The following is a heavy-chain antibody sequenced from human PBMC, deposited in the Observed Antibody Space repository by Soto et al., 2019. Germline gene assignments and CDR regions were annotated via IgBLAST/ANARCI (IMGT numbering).Heavy chain of an antibody. D-gene: IGHD7-27*01. Sequence: QVQLQESGPGLVKPSETLSLTCTVSGGSIINHYWSWIRQPPGKGLEWIGYIYYSGSTNYNPSLKSRVTISVDTSKNQFSLNLTSLTAAYTAIYYCARANWYSEYWGQGTLVTVSS. V-gene: IGHV4-59*11. CDR2: IYYSGST. CDR3: ARANWYSEY. J-gene: IGHJ4*02. CDR1: GGSIINHY.